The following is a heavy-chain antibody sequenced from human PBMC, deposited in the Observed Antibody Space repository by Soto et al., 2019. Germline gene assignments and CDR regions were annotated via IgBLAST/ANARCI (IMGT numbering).Heavy chain of an antibody. CDR1: GFALTSYG. Sequence: VQLEQSGAEVKQPGASVRVSCKASGFALTSYGIIWVRQAPGQGLEWMGWISGYNGDTTYAQKFRGRVTVTTDSYTSTEYREMRSLRSDDTALYYCARKGQGQASDIWGQGTTVTVSS. CDR3: ARKGQGQASDI. J-gene: IGHJ3*02. V-gene: IGHV1-18*04. CDR2: ISGYNGDT.